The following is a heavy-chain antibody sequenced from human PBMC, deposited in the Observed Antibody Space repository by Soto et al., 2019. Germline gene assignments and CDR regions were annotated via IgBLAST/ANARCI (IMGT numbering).Heavy chain of an antibody. J-gene: IGHJ5*02. CDR2: IYTAGGT. D-gene: IGHD2-2*01. CDR3: ARALPVAKGGFDP. CDR1: GFTVSNTY. Sequence: EVQLVETGGGLIQPGGSLRLSCAASGFTVSNTYMTWVRQPPGKGLECVSVIYTAGGTNYADSVKGRFIISRDNSQNTLYLQMNCLRAEDTAVYYCARALPVAKGGFDPWGQGTLVTVSS. V-gene: IGHV3-53*02.